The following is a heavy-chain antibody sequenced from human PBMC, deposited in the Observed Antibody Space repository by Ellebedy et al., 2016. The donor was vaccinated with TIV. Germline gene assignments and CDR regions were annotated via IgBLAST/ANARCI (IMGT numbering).Heavy chain of an antibody. CDR2: ISYDGNNK. Sequence: GESLKISCAASGFTFSSYAMHWVRQAPAKGLEWVAVISYDGNNKYYADSMKGRFTISRDNSKNPLYLQMNSLRAEDTAVYYCARFSVPDDYVWGSDRQDSYYGMDVWGQGTTVTVSS. D-gene: IGHD3-16*02. J-gene: IGHJ6*02. V-gene: IGHV3-30-3*01. CDR1: GFTFSSYA. CDR3: ARFSVPDDYVWGSDRQDSYYGMDV.